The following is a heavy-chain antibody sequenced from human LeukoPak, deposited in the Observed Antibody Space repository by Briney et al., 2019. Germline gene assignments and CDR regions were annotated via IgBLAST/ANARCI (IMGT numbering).Heavy chain of an antibody. Sequence: SETLPLTCAVYGGSFSGYYWSWIRQPPGKGLEWIGEINHSGSTNYNPSLKSRVTISVDTSKNQLSLKLSSVTAADTAVYYCASNTGTVFDYWGQGALVTVSS. CDR2: INHSGST. V-gene: IGHV4-34*01. CDR1: GGSFSGYY. J-gene: IGHJ4*02. CDR3: ASNTGTVFDY. D-gene: IGHD7-27*01.